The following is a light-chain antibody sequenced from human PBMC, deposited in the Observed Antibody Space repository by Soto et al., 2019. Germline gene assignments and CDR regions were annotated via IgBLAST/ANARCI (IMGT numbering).Light chain of an antibody. Sequence: SYELTHPPSVSVAPGQTARITCERDNIGSKSVHWYQQKPGQAPVLVVYGDSDRPSGNPERFSGSDSGNTATLTISRVEAGDEADYYCQVWYSSSDHVVFGGGTKLTVL. J-gene: IGLJ2*01. CDR2: GDS. V-gene: IGLV3-21*02. CDR1: NIGSKS. CDR3: QVWYSSSDHVV.